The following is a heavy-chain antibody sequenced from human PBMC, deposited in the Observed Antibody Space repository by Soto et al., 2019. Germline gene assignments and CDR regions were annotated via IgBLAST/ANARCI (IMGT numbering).Heavy chain of an antibody. D-gene: IGHD6-6*01. CDR1: GFRFSGST. CDR3: ARDAYSTSSDWQWLDP. V-gene: IGHV3-21*06. J-gene: IGHJ5*02. Sequence: GGSLRLSCVASGFRFSGSTMNWVRQAPGKGLNWVSSISSSSHYIYYADSLKGRFTISRDNAKNSLFLEMTSLRDEDTAVYYCARDAYSTSSDWQWLDPWGQGTQVTVSS. CDR2: ISSSSHYI.